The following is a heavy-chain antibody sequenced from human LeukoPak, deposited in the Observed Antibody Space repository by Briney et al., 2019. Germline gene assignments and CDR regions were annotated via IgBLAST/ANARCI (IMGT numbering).Heavy chain of an antibody. J-gene: IGHJ3*02. CDR2: ISAYNGNT. D-gene: IGHD3-22*01. Sequence: ASVKVSCKASGYTFTSYGISWVRQAPGQGLEWMGWISAYNGNTNYAQKLQGRVTMTTDTSTSTAYMELRSLRSDDTAVYYCATRYSSGHDGAFDIWGQGTMVTVSS. CDR1: GYTFTSYG. V-gene: IGHV1-18*01. CDR3: ATRYSSGHDGAFDI.